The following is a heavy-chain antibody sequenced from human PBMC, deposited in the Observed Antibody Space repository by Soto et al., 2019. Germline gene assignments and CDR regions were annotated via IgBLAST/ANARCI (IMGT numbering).Heavy chain of an antibody. J-gene: IGHJ6*02. Sequence: QVALVESGGGVVQPGRSLRLSCPASGFTFSSYGMHWVRQAPGKGLEWVAVISYDGSNKYYADSVKGRFTISRDNSKNTLYLQMNSLRAEDTAVYYCAKDRRPNYYYGMDVWGQGSTVTASS. CDR1: GFTFSSYG. V-gene: IGHV3-30*18. CDR3: AKDRRPNYYYGMDV. D-gene: IGHD6-25*01. CDR2: ISYDGSNK.